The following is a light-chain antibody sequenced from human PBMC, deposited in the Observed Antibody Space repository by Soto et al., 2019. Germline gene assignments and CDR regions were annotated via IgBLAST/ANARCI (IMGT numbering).Light chain of an antibody. V-gene: IGKV1-9*01. Sequence: DIQLTQSPSFLSASVGDRVTITCRASQGISGYLAWYQQKPGKAPKLLIYVASTLQSGVPSRFSGSGSGTEFTLTISSLQPEDFATYYCQQLNSYPLFGPGTKVDIK. J-gene: IGKJ3*01. CDR1: QGISGY. CDR2: VAS. CDR3: QQLNSYPL.